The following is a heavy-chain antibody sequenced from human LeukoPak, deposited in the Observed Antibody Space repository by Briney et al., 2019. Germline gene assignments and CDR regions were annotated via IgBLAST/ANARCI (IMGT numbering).Heavy chain of an antibody. CDR2: IYSGGST. V-gene: IGHV3-66*01. D-gene: IGHD6-13*01. J-gene: IGHJ6*03. CDR1: GFTVSSNY. Sequence: GGSLRLSCAASGFTVSSNYMNWVRQAPGKGLEWVSVIYSGGSTYYADSVKGRFTISRDNSKNTLFLQMNSLRVEDTAVYYCASLSGLGQQPGFYYYMDVWGKGTTVTISS. CDR3: ASLSGLGQQPGFYYYMDV.